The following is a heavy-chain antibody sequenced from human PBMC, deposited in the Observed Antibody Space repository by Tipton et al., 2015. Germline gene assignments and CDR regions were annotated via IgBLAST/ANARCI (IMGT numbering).Heavy chain of an antibody. Sequence: TLSLTCSVSSDSISKYYWSWIRQPPGKELEWIGYIQYSGSTNYHPSLKSRVTISVDTSKTQFSLKMSSVTASDTAVYYCARARGRHGGLFDSWGQGILVTVSS. CDR2: IQYSGST. J-gene: IGHJ4*02. D-gene: IGHD4-23*01. CDR1: SDSISKYY. V-gene: IGHV4-59*01. CDR3: ARARGRHGGLFDS.